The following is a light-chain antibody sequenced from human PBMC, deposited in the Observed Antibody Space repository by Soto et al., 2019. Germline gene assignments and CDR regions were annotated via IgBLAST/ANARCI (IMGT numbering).Light chain of an antibody. CDR3: QQYNNWLT. V-gene: IGKV3-15*01. J-gene: IGKJ4*01. CDR2: DAS. CDR1: QRVSRN. Sequence: EIVMTQSPATLSVSPGERGTLGCRASQRVSRNLAWYQQKPGQAPRLLIYDASTRATGIPARFSGSGSGTEFTLTISSLQSEDFAVYYCQQYNNWLTFGGGTRWIS.